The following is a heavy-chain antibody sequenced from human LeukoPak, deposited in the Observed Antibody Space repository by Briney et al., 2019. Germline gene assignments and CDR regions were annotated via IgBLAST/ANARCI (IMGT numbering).Heavy chain of an antibody. V-gene: IGHV3-49*04. D-gene: IGHD3-22*01. J-gene: IGHJ5*02. CDR2: IRSKAYGGTT. Sequence: GGSLRLSCTASGFTFGDYTMNWVRQAPGKGLEWVGFIRSKAYGGTTEYAASVKGRFTISRDDSKTIAYLQMNSLKTGDTALYYCTRDRSGYYYNWFDPWGQGTLVTVSS. CDR3: TRDRSGYYYNWFDP. CDR1: GFTFGDYT.